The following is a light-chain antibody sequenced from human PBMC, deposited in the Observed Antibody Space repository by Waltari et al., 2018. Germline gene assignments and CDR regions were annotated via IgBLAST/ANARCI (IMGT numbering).Light chain of an antibody. Sequence: DIQMTPSPSSLSASVGDRVTITSRASQSISTYFPWYQHIPVKAPTLLIYAASTLQGGVPSRFSGSGSGTDFTLTISSLQPEDFATYYCQQSSSTPPTFAQWTKVEVK. J-gene: IGKJ1*01. CDR2: AAS. V-gene: IGKV1-39*01. CDR3: QQSSSTPPT. CDR1: QSISTY.